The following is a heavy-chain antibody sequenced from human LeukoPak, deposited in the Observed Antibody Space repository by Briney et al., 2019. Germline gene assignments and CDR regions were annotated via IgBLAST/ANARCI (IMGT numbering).Heavy chain of an antibody. Sequence: GGSLRLSCAASGFSFGDYSMNWVRQAPGKGLEWISYIGISSGNTYYADSVKGRFTISRDNAENSLYLQMNSLGAEDTAVYYCATDRDSSRQKRFDYWGQGTLVTVSS. CDR3: ATDRDSSRQKRFDY. CDR2: IGISSGNT. V-gene: IGHV3-48*04. D-gene: IGHD6-13*01. CDR1: GFSFGDYS. J-gene: IGHJ4*02.